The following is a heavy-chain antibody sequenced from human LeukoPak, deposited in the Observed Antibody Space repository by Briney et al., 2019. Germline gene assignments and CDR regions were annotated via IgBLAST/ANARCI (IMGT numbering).Heavy chain of an antibody. D-gene: IGHD2-15*01. Sequence: PGGSLRLSCAASGFTVSGNYMSWVRQAPGKGLGWVSVIYAGGSTYYADSVKGRFTISRDKSKNMLYLQMDSLRAEDTAVYYCARPEGYEYVFDIWGQGTMVTVSS. CDR2: IYAGGST. CDR1: GFTVSGNY. V-gene: IGHV3-53*01. J-gene: IGHJ3*02. CDR3: ARPEGYEYVFDI.